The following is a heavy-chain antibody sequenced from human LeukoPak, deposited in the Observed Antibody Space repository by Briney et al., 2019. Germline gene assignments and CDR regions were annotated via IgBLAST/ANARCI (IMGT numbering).Heavy chain of an antibody. D-gene: IGHD4-17*01. CDR3: AKAARTTVTYSFDS. J-gene: IGHJ4*02. CDR2: ISAGGGVT. CDR1: GFTFSNYA. Sequence: GGSLRLSCAVSGFTFSNYAMVWVRQTPGKGLDWVSSISAGGGVTSNADSVKGRFTISRDNSKNTLYLQMNSLRAEDTAMYYCAKAARTTVTYSFDSWGQGTLVTVSS. V-gene: IGHV3-23*01.